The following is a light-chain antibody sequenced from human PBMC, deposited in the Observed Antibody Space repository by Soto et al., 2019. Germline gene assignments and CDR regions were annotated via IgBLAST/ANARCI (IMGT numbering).Light chain of an antibody. V-gene: IGLV2-14*01. CDR1: NTDVGGYNY. Sequence: QSVLTQPASVSGSPGQSITISCTGTNTDVGGYNYVSWYQQHPGKVPKLLIYEVSRRPSGVSTRFSGSRSGNTASLTISGLQAEDEADYYCCSYTASRTFVFGTGTKLTVL. CDR3: CSYTASRTFV. J-gene: IGLJ1*01. CDR2: EVS.